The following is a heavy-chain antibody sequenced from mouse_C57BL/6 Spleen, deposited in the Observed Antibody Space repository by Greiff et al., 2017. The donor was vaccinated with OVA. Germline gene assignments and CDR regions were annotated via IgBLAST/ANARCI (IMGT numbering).Heavy chain of an antibody. V-gene: IGHV1-69*01. D-gene: IGHD1-1*01. CDR3: ARGGSSRYWYFDV. CDR1: GYTFTSYW. CDR2: IDPSDSYT. J-gene: IGHJ1*03. Sequence: QVQLKQPGAELVMPGASVKLSCKASGYTFTSYWMHWVKQRPGQGLEWIGEIDPSDSYTNYNQKFKGKSTLTVDKSSSTAYMQLSSLTSEDSAVYYCARGGSSRYWYFDVWGTGTTVTVSS.